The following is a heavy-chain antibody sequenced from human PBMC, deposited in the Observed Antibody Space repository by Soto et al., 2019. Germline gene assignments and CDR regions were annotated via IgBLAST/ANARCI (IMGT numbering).Heavy chain of an antibody. CDR2: IYPGDSDT. V-gene: IGHV5-51*01. D-gene: IGHD6-6*01. CDR3: ARLDTPLYSSSLDYYYYGMDV. J-gene: IGHJ6*02. CDR1: GYSFTSYW. Sequence: PGESLKISCKGSGYSFTSYWIGWVRQMPGKGLEWMGIIYPGDSDTRYSPSFQGQVTISADKSISTAYLQWSSLKASDTAMYYCARLDTPLYSSSLDYYYYGMDVWGQGTTVTVSS.